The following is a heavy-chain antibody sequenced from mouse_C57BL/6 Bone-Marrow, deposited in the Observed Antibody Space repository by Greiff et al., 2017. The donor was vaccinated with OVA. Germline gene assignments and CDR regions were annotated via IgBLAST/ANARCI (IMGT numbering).Heavy chain of an antibody. CDR3: ARNYGSSYDAMDY. D-gene: IGHD1-1*01. CDR1: GYSITSGYY. J-gene: IGHJ4*01. Sequence: EVKLVESGPGLVKPSQSLSLTCSVTGYSITSGYYWNWIRQFPGNKLEWMGYISYDGSNNYNPSLKNRISITRDTSKNQFFLKLNSVTTEDTATYYCARNYGSSYDAMDYWGQGTSVTVSS. CDR2: ISYDGSN. V-gene: IGHV3-6*01.